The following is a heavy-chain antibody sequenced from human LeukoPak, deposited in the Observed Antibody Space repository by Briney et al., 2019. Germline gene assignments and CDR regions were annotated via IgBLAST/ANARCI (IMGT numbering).Heavy chain of an antibody. J-gene: IGHJ4*02. CDR3: ARVGGRSWYAPSLTNFDY. V-gene: IGHV1-2*02. CDR1: GYTFTGYY. D-gene: IGHD6-13*01. CDR2: INPNSGGT. Sequence: GASVKVSCKASGYTFTGYYMHWVRQAPGQGLEWMGWINPNSGGTNYAQKFQGRVTMTRDTSISTAYMELSRLRSDDTAVYYCARVGGRSWYAPSLTNFDYWGQGTLVTVSS.